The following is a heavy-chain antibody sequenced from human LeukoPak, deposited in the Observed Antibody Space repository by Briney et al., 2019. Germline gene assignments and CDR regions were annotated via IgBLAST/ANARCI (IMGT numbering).Heavy chain of an antibody. J-gene: IGHJ6*02. D-gene: IGHD6-19*01. CDR1: GYTFTSYD. V-gene: IGHV1-8*01. Sequence: ASVKVSCKASGYTFTSYDINWVRQATGQGLEWMGWMNPNSGNTGYAQKFPGRVTMTRNTSISTAYMELSSLRSEDTAVYYCARSSGWYYNYYGMDVWGQGTTVTVSS. CDR2: MNPNSGNT. CDR3: ARSSGWYYNYYGMDV.